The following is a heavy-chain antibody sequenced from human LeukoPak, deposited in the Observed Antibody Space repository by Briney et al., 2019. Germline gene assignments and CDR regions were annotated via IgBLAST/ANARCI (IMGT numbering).Heavy chain of an antibody. CDR2: IYHNGNT. V-gene: IGHV4-30-2*01. J-gene: IGHJ4*02. Sequence: LQTLSLTCAVSGGSISSGGYSWSWIRQPPGKGLEWIGYIYHNGNTYYSPSLKSRVTISVDRSKNQLSLKLSSVTAADTAMYYCASGGYSYGFDYWGQGTLVTVSS. D-gene: IGHD5-18*01. CDR3: ASGGYSYGFDY. CDR1: GGSISSGGYS.